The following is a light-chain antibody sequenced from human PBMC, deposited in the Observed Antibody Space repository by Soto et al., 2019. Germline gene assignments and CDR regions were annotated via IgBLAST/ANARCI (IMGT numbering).Light chain of an antibody. CDR1: SSSIGAGYD. CDR2: GNN. V-gene: IGLV1-40*01. J-gene: IGLJ2*01. CDR3: LSYDNSLSSPVL. Sequence: QSVLTQPPSVSVAPGQRVTIPCTGSSSSIGAGYDVHWYQQLPGTAPKLLIYGNNNRPSGVPDRFSGSRSGTSASLAITGLQAEDEADYFCLSYDNSLSSPVLFGGGTKLTVL.